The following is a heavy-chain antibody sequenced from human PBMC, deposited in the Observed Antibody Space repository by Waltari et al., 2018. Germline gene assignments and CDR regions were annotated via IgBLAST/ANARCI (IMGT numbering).Heavy chain of an antibody. V-gene: IGHV4-38-2*01. D-gene: IGHD2-2*03. CDR1: GYFLNTGFY. CDR2: IYHDGTT. CDR3: ARQVLGYCTSAACRRLES. J-gene: IGHJ4*02. Sequence: QVQLQESGPGLLQPSETLSLTCGVSGYFLNTGFYLGSLRQSPGKGLEWIATIYHDGTTFYNPSLKSRVTISMDTSKNQFSLSLKSVTVTDTAVYYCARQVLGYCTSAACRRLESWGQGTPVTVSA.